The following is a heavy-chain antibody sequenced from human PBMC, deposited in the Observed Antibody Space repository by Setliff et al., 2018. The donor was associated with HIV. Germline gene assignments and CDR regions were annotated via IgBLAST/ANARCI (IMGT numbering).Heavy chain of an antibody. CDR2: IYYTGST. D-gene: IGHD5-18*01. V-gene: IGHV4-59*01. J-gene: IGHJ4*02. Sequence: PSETLSLTCTVSGGSISVYYWSWIRQPPGKGLEWIGYIYYTGSTNYNPSLNSRVTISLDTSKNQFSLKLSSVTAADTAVYYCARAPSLDTATVSRWGYYFDYWGQGTLVTVSS. CDR1: GGSISVYY. CDR3: ARAPSLDTATVSRWGYYFDY.